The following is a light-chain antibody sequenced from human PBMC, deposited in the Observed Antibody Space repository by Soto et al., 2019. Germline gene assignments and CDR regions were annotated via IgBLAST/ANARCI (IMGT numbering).Light chain of an antibody. CDR2: DAS. CDR3: QQYNSYWT. Sequence: DIHMTQSHSTLSASLGDRVTITCRASQSISSWLAWYQQKPGKAPKLLIYDASSLESGVPSRFSGSGSGTEFTLTISSLQPDDFATYYCQQYNSYWTFGQGSMVDIK. CDR1: QSISSW. J-gene: IGKJ1*01. V-gene: IGKV1-5*01.